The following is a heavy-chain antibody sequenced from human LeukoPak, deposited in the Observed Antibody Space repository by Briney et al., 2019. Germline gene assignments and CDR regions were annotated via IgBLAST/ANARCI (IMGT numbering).Heavy chain of an antibody. Sequence: GGSLRLSCAAAGFTFSRSGMHWVRQAPGKGPEWVAVIWYDGSKQYYAVSVQGRFPISRDHSKHPLDLEMSSLRVEDTAVYYCARDTTEGVLSLEVWGRGTTVTVSS. J-gene: IGHJ6*02. CDR2: IWYDGSKQ. V-gene: IGHV3-33*01. D-gene: IGHD2-8*01. CDR3: ARDTTEGVLSLEV. CDR1: GFTFSRSG.